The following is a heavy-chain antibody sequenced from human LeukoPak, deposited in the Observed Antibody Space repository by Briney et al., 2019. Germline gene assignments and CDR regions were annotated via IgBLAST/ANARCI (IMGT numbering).Heavy chain of an antibody. J-gene: IGHJ5*02. CDR1: GFTFSSYG. V-gene: IGHV3-30*18. D-gene: IGHD4-11*01. CDR3: AKDPIPWQKLPHWFDP. Sequence: GGSLRLSCAASGFTFSSYGMHWVRQAPGKGLEGVAVISYDGSNKYYADSVKGRFTISRDNSKNTLYLQMNSLRAEDTAVYYCAKDPIPWQKLPHWFDPWGQGTLVTVSS. CDR2: ISYDGSNK.